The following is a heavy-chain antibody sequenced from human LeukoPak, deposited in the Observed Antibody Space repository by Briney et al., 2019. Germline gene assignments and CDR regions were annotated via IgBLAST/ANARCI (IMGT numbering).Heavy chain of an antibody. CDR1: GFTFSSYA. V-gene: IGHV3-23*01. CDR2: ISGSGGST. Sequence: GGPLRLSCAASGFTFSSYAMSWVRQAPGKGLEWVSAISGSGGSTYYADSVKGRFTISRDNSKNTLYLQMNSLRAEDTAVYYCAKVLDPDSNLGYYYYGMDVWGQGTTVTVSS. CDR3: AKVLDPDSNLGYYYYGMDV. D-gene: IGHD3-9*01. J-gene: IGHJ6*02.